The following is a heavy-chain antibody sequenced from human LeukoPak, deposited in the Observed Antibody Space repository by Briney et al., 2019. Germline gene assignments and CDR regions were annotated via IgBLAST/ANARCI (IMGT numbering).Heavy chain of an antibody. V-gene: IGHV1-2*02. CDR1: AYSFTGYF. CDR3: ARDFSWGVDS. CDR2: INANSGDT. J-gene: IGHJ4*02. Sequence: ASVTVFCKTSAYSFTGYFFHWIRQAPGQGLEWMGWINANSGDTNYAQQFQGRLTMTRDRSISTVYMELSRLRTDDTAVYYCARDFSWGVDSWGQGTLVTVSS. D-gene: IGHD3-10*01.